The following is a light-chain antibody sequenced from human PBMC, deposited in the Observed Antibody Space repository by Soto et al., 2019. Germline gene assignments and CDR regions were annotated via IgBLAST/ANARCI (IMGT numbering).Light chain of an antibody. CDR1: QTIHSW. CDR2: KAS. Sequence: DIQMTQSPSTLSASVGDRVTITCRASQTIHSWLAWYQQKPGRAPKLLIYKASSLESGVPSRFSGSGSGTEFTLTISSLQPDDFATYYCQQYNSYQWTFGQGTKVEIK. J-gene: IGKJ1*01. CDR3: QQYNSYQWT. V-gene: IGKV1-5*03.